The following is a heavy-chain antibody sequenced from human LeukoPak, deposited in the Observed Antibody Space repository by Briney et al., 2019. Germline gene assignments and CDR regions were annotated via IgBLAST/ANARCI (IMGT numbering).Heavy chain of an antibody. CDR3: ASVGAAAVGAFDI. CDR1: GYTFTGYY. D-gene: IGHD6-13*01. J-gene: IGHJ3*02. Sequence: ASVKVSRKASGYTFTGYYMHWVRQAPGQGLEWMGWINPNSGNTGYAQKFQGRVTMTRNTSISTAYMELSSLRSEDTAVYYCASVGAAAVGAFDIWGQGTMVTVSS. CDR2: INPNSGNT. V-gene: IGHV1-8*02.